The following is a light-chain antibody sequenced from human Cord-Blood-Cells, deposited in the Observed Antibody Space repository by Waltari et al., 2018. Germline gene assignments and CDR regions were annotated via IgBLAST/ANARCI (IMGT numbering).Light chain of an antibody. V-gene: IGLV2-11*01. Sequence: QSALTQPRSVSGSPGQSVTISCTGTSSDVGGYNYVPWYQQHPGTAPKLMIYDVSKLPSGVPDRFSGSKSGNPASLTISGLQAEDEADYYCCSYAGSYVFGTGTKVTVL. J-gene: IGLJ1*01. CDR2: DVS. CDR1: SSDVGGYNY. CDR3: CSYAGSYV.